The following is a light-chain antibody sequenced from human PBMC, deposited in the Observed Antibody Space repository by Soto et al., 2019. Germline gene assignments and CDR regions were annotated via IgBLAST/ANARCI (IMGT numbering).Light chain of an antibody. V-gene: IGKV2-28*01. CDR3: QQSYSTPTWT. J-gene: IGKJ1*01. CDR2: LGS. CDR1: QSLLHSNGYNY. Sequence: DIVMTQSPLSLPVTPGEPASISCRSSQSLLHSNGYNYLDWYLXXPXQSPQLLIYLGSNRASGVPDRFSGSGSGTEFTLTISSLQPEDIATYYCQQSYSTPTWTFGQGTKVDLK.